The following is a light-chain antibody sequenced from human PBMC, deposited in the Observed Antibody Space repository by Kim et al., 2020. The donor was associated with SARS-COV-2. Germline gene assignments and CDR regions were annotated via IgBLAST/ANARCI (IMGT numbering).Light chain of an antibody. CDR2: QDT. Sequence: APGKTAKVTCTGDKLGNKYTCWYQQKPGQSPFMVIYQDTKRPSGIPERFSGSNSGNTATLTISGTQAMDEADYYCQAWDSSTVVFGGGTQLTVL. J-gene: IGLJ2*01. CDR1: KLGNKY. V-gene: IGLV3-1*01. CDR3: QAWDSSTVV.